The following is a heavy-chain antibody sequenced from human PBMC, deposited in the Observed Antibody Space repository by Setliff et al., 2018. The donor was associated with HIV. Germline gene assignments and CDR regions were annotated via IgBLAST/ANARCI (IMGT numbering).Heavy chain of an antibody. Sequence: SETLSLTCTVSGGSISSGGYYWSWIRQHPGKGLGWIGFIYYSGSTYHNPSLKSRVTISVDTSKNQFSLKLNSVTAADTAVYYCARAKSLVRGVNYFDYWGQGTLVTVSS. CDR3: ARAKSLVRGVNYFDY. V-gene: IGHV4-31*02. CDR2: IYYSGST. CDR1: GGSISSGGYY. J-gene: IGHJ4*02. D-gene: IGHD3-10*01.